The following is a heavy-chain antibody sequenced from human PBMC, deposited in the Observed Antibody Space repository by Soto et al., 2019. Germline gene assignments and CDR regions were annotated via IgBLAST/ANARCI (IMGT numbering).Heavy chain of an antibody. Sequence: ASVKVSCKAPGYTFTNYGISWVRQAPGEGLEWVGWINTSNDNKLYAQKLQGRLTLTTDTSTSTAYMDLTTLRSDDTAVYFCARYPGAASFDFWAQGTLVTVSS. CDR2: INTSNDNK. D-gene: IGHD2-15*01. V-gene: IGHV1-18*01. J-gene: IGHJ4*02. CDR3: ARYPGAASFDF. CDR1: GYTFTNYG.